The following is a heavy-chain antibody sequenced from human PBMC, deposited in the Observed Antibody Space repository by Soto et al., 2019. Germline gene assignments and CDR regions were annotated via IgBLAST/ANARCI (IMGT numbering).Heavy chain of an antibody. J-gene: IGHJ4*02. CDR1: GFTFSSYS. CDR3: AKSPLGYCSGGSCYPPHYFDY. CDR2: ISSSSSTI. V-gene: IGHV3-48*01. Sequence: GGSLRVSCAASGFTFSSYSMNWVRQAPGKGLEWVSYISSSSSTIYYADSVKGRFTISRDNSKDTLYLQMNSLRAEDTAVYYCAKSPLGYCSGGSCYPPHYFDYWGQGTLVTVSS. D-gene: IGHD2-15*01.